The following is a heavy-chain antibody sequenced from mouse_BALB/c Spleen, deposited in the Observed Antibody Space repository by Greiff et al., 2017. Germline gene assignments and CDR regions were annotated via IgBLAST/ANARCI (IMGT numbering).Heavy chain of an antibody. J-gene: IGHJ3*01. CDR3: AIDIGMIGGFAY. D-gene: IGHD2-3*01. Sequence: EVMLVESGGGLVQPGGSLRLSCATSGFTFTDYYMSWVRQPPGKALEWMGFIRNKANGYTTEYSASVKGRFTISRDNSQSILYLQMNTLRAEDSATYYFAIDIGMIGGFAYWGQGTLVTVSA. CDR1: GFTFTDYY. V-gene: IGHV7-3*02. CDR2: IRNKANGYTT.